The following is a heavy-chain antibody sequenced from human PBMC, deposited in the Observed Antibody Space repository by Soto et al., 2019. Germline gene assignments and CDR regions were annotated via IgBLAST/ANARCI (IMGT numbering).Heavy chain of an antibody. J-gene: IGHJ4*02. CDR2: IIPYYNTL. V-gene: IGHV1-69*01. Sequence: QAQVVQSGAEVRKPGSSVKLSCKASEGTFNSYAIAWVRQAPGQGLEWMGGIIPYYNTLNYAQKFQDRVTITADDSTNTVYMELSILRSDDTAFYFCASGASRWYPYGFDAWGQGTLVTVSS. D-gene: IGHD6-13*01. CDR3: ASGASRWYPYGFDA. CDR1: EGTFNSYA.